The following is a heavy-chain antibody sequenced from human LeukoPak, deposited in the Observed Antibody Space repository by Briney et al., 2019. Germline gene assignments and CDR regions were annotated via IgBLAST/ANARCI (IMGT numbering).Heavy chain of an antibody. CDR3: ARDTTVAGVLDY. CDR2: IYYSGST. V-gene: IGHV4-30-4*01. J-gene: IGHJ4*02. D-gene: IGHD6-19*01. Sequence: SETLSLTCTVSGGSISSGDYYWSWIRQPPGKGLEWIGYIYYSGSTYYNPSLKSRVAISVDTSKNQFPLKLSSVTAADTAVYYCARDTTVAGVLDYWGQGTLVTVSS. CDR1: GGSISSGDYY.